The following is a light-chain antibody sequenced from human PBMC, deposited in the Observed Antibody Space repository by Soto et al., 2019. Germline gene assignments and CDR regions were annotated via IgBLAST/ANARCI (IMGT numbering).Light chain of an antibody. CDR1: SSDVGDYNY. V-gene: IGLV2-14*03. CDR3: SSYTRSSTLL. J-gene: IGLJ1*01. CDR2: DVS. Sequence: QSVLAQPASVSGSPGQSITISCTGTSSDVGDYNYVSWYQQHPGKAPKLMIYDVSHRPSEASNRFSGSKSGNTASLTISGLQAEDEADYYCSSYTRSSTLLFGTGTKLTVL.